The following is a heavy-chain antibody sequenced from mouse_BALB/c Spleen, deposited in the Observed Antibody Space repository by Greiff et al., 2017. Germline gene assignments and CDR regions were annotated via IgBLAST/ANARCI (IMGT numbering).Heavy chain of an antibody. CDR1: GYTFTSYW. CDR2: INPSTGYT. J-gene: IGHJ2*01. V-gene: IGHV1-7*01. CDR3: AHGGRYFDD. D-gene: IGHD1-1*02. Sequence: QVQLKQSGAELAKPGASVKMSCKASGYTFTSYWMHWVKQRPGQGLEWIGYINPSTGYTEYNQKFKDKATLTADKSSSTAYMQLSSLTSEDSAGYYCAHGGRYFDDWGQGTTLTVSS.